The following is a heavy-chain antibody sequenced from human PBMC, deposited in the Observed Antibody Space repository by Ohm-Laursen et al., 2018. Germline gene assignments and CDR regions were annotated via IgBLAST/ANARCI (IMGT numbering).Heavy chain of an antibody. D-gene: IGHD4/OR15-4a*01. J-gene: IGHJ4*02. Sequence: SLRLSCTASGFTFSSYAMSWVRQAPGKGLEWVSAISGSGGSTYYADSVKGRFTISRDNSRNTLYLQMNSLRAEDTAVYYCAREPYDASLRGYFDYWGQGTLVTVSS. CDR1: GFTFSSYA. CDR2: ISGSGGST. V-gene: IGHV3-23*01. CDR3: AREPYDASLRGYFDY.